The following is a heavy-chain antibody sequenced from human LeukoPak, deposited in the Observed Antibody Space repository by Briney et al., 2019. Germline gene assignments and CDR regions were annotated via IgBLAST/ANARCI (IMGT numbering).Heavy chain of an antibody. CDR3: ARGVPLGYCTYGVCYPPYYFDY. V-gene: IGHV1-8*03. Sequence: GASVKVSCKASGYTVTSYDINWVRQATGQGLEWMGWMNPNSGNTGYAQKFQGRVTITRNTSISTAYMDLSGLSSEDTAVYYCARGVPLGYCTYGVCYPPYYFDYWGQGTLVTASS. CDR2: MNPNSGNT. CDR1: GYTVTSYD. D-gene: IGHD2-8*01. J-gene: IGHJ4*02.